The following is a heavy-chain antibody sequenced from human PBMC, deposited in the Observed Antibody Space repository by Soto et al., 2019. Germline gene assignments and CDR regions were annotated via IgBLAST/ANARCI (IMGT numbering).Heavy chain of an antibody. CDR2: ISYDGSNK. D-gene: IGHD6-19*01. V-gene: IGHV3-30-3*01. Sequence: QVQLVESGGGVVQPGRSLRLSCAASGFTFSSYAMYWVRQAPGKGLEWVAVISYDGSNKYYADSVKGRFTISRDNSKNTLYLQMNSLRAEDTAVYYCAREGLIAVLDYWGQGTLVTVSS. J-gene: IGHJ4*02. CDR3: AREGLIAVLDY. CDR1: GFTFSSYA.